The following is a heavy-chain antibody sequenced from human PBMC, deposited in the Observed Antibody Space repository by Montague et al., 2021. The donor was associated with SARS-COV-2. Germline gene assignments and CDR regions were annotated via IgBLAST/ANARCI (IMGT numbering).Heavy chain of an antibody. CDR3: ARGRGVITFGGIIGYDAFDI. CDR1: GFTFSSYA. Sequence: SLRRSCAASGFTFSSYAMSWVRQAPGKGLEWVSVIYSGGSSTYYADSVKGRFTISRDNSKNTLYLQMNSLRAEDTAVYYCARGRGVITFGGIIGYDAFDIWGQGTMVTVSS. CDR2: IYSGGSST. V-gene: IGHV3-23*03. D-gene: IGHD3-16*02. J-gene: IGHJ3*02.